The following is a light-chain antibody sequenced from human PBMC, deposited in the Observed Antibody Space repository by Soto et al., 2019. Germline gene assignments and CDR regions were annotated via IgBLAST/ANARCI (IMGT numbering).Light chain of an antibody. CDR2: GAS. J-gene: IGKJ1*01. V-gene: IGKV3-20*01. CDR1: QIVSSSY. Sequence: EIVLTQSPGTLSLSPGERATLSCRASQIVSSSYLAWYQQKPGQAPRLLIFGASSRAPGTPDRVSGSGSGTDFTLTISRLEPEDFEVYYGQHYGTSPPTWTFGQGTKVEIK. CDR3: QHYGTSPPTWT.